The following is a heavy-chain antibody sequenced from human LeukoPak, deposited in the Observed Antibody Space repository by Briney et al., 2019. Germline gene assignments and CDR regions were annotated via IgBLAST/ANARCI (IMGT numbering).Heavy chain of an antibody. V-gene: IGHV4-39*01. CDR1: RGSIRSSSYY. D-gene: IGHD3-3*01. CDR3: ARRLYDFWSGYYYYMDV. J-gene: IGHJ6*03. CDR2: IYYSGST. Sequence: SEALSLTCPVSRGSIRSSSYYWGWIRHPPGKGLEWIGSIYYSGSTYYNPPLKSRVTISVDTSKNQFSLKLSSVTAADTAVYYCARRLYDFWSGYYYYMDVWGKGTTVTVSS.